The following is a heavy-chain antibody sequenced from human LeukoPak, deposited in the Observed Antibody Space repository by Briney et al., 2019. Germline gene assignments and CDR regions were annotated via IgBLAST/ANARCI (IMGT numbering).Heavy chain of an antibody. CDR3: ARGLVVPAAIMIKYNWFDP. V-gene: IGHV1-2*02. Sequence: VASVKVSCKASGYTFTGYYMHWVRQAPGQGLEWMGWINPNSGGTNYAQKFQGRVTMTRDTSISTAYMELSRLRSDDTAVYYCARGLVVPAAIMIKYNWFDPWGQGTLVTVSP. CDR1: GYTFTGYY. D-gene: IGHD2-2*01. J-gene: IGHJ5*02. CDR2: INPNSGGT.